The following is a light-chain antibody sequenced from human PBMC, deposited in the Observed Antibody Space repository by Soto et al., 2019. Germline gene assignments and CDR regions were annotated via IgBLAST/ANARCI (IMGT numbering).Light chain of an antibody. CDR3: QPLPSWPLIT. CDR1: LNVNSY. J-gene: IGKJ5*01. Sequence: GVKLSAAALSLSPRERATLSCMASLNVNSYLAWYQQKPGQAPRLVIYDASNRAPGIPARFSGSGSGTDFTLTISSLEPEDFAVYYCQPLPSWPLITSGQGTRLAIK. V-gene: IGKV3-11*01. CDR2: DAS.